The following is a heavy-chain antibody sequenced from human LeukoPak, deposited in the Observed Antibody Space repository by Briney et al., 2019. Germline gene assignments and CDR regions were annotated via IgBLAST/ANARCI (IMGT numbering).Heavy chain of an antibody. V-gene: IGHV5-51*01. J-gene: IGHJ4*02. CDR1: GYHFTSYW. CDR2: IYPGDSDT. CDR3: ARHRRIAAAGTTSDLDY. Sequence: GESLKISCKGSGYHFTSYWIGWVRQVPGKGLEWMGIIYPGDSDTRYSPSFQRQVTISADKSISTAYLQWSSLKASDTAMYYCARHRRIAAAGTTSDLDYWGQGTLVTVSS. D-gene: IGHD6-13*01.